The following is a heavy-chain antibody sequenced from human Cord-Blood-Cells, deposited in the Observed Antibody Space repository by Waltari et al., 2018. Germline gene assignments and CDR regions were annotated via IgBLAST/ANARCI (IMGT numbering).Heavy chain of an antibody. D-gene: IGHD3-22*01. J-gene: IGHJ4*01. V-gene: IGHV1-69-2*01. CDR1: GYTFTDYY. CDR2: VDPEDGET. Sequence: EVQLVQSGAEVKKPGATVKISCKVSGYTFTDYYMQRVQQAPGTGLEWMELVDPEDGETIYAEKFQGRVTISADTSTDTAYMELSSLRSEDTAVYYCATVPDYYDSSGYYYFDSWGHGTLVTVSS. CDR3: ATVPDYYDSSGYYYFDS.